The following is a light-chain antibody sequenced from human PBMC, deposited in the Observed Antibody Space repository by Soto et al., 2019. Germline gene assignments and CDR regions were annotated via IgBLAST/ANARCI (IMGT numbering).Light chain of an antibody. CDR3: QQGDSWPLT. CDR2: DAS. CDR1: PSVYRS. J-gene: IGKJ4*01. Sequence: TVLTQSPATLSLSPGERATLSCRASPSVYRSLGWYQQKPSQAPRLLIYDASYRAAGIPARFSGSGSGTDFTLTISSLEPEDSAVYYCQQGDSWPLTFGGGTKVEIK. V-gene: IGKV3-11*01.